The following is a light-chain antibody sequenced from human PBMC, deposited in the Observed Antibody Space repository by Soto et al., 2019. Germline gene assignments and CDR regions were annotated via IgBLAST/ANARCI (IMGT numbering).Light chain of an antibody. V-gene: IGKV3-20*01. CDR1: QSVDNKY. J-gene: IGKJ4*01. CDR2: EAS. Sequence: EIVLTQSPGTLSLSPGERATLSCRASQSVDNKYLAWFQQKPGQAPRLIIYEASNRATGVPYRFGGTGSGTDFTLIISRLEPDDFAVYYCQQYSYSPLTFGRGTRVEIK. CDR3: QQYSYSPLT.